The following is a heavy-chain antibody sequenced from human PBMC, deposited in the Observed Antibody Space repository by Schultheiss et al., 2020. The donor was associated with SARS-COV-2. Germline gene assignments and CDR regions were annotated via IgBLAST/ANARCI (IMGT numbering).Heavy chain of an antibody. D-gene: IGHD5-18*01. Sequence: GGSLRLSCKASGYTFTSYGISWVRQAPGQGLEWMGWISAYNGNTNYAQKLQGRVTMTTDTSTSTAYMELRSLRSDDTAVYYCARANGGYSYGSPGGRFDPWGQGTLVTVSS. V-gene: IGHV1-18*01. CDR1: GYTFTSYG. CDR3: ARANGGYSYGSPGGRFDP. CDR2: ISAYNGNT. J-gene: IGHJ5*02.